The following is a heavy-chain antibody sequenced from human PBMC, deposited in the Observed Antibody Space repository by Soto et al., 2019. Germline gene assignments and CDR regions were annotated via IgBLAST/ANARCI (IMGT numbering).Heavy chain of an antibody. J-gene: IGHJ6*02. V-gene: IGHV1-58*01. CDR1: GFTFTSSA. Sequence: SVKVSCKASGFTFTSSAVQWVRQARGQRLEWIGWIVVGSGNTNYAQKFQERVTITRDMSTSTAYMELSSLRSEDTAVYYCAADHHLSWFRGSHCSSTSCYGSGMDVWGQGTTVTVSS. D-gene: IGHD2-2*01. CDR2: IVVGSGNT. CDR3: AADHHLSWFRGSHCSSTSCYGSGMDV.